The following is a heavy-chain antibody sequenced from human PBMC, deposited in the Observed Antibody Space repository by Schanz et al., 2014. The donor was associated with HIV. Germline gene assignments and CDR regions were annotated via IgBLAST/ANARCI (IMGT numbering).Heavy chain of an antibody. CDR3: ARDRLHPGNGMDV. Sequence: QVQVVESGGGVVQPGRSLTLSCATTGFPLRDYGMHWVRQAAGKGLEWLAFISYNGNEKDYGDSVKGRFNISRDNSKKTVFLQMNNLRAEDTAVYYCARDRLHPGNGMDVWGQGTTVTVSS. J-gene: IGHJ6*02. CDR2: ISYNGNEK. CDR1: GFPLRDYG. D-gene: IGHD4-4*01. V-gene: IGHV3-33*08.